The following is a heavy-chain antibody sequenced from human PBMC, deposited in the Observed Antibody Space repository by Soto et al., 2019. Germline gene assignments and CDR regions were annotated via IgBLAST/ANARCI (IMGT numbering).Heavy chain of an antibody. CDR3: ARLGIAVAGTVDY. V-gene: IGHV5-51*01. J-gene: IGHJ4*02. Sequence: PGESRKISCKGSGYSFTSYWIGWVRQMPGKGLEWMGIIYPGDSDTRYSPSFQGQVTIPADKSISTAYLQWSSLKASDTAVYYCARLGIAVAGTVDYWGQGTLVTVS. CDR1: GYSFTSYW. D-gene: IGHD6-19*01. CDR2: IYPGDSDT.